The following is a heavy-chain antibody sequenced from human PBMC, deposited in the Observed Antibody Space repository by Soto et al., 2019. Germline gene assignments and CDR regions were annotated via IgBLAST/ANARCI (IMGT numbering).Heavy chain of an antibody. CDR3: ARTQTPRGWYHGGY. Sequence: EVQLVESGGGLVKPGGSLRLSCAASGFTLSSYSMSWVRQAPGKGLEWVSSISSSSRNIYYADSVKGRFTISRDNAKNALYLQMNSLGAEDTAVYYCARTQTPRGWYHGGYWGQGTLVTVSS. J-gene: IGHJ4*02. CDR2: ISSSSRNI. D-gene: IGHD6-19*01. CDR1: GFTLSSYS. V-gene: IGHV3-21*01.